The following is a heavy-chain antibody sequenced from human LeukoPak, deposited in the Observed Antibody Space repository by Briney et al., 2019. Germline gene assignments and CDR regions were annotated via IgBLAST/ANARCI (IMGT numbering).Heavy chain of an antibody. CDR1: GFTLWKYS. J-gene: IGHJ4*02. Sequence: GGAPRPSRATPGFTLWKYSISWGRPAPGEGVEWGSPISGSGDSTYYADSVKGRFTISRDSSMETLYLQMNSLRAEDTATYFCAKRLSFGVAIGDFDYWGQGTLVTVSS. CDR3: AKRLSFGVAIGDFDY. D-gene: IGHD3-3*01. V-gene: IGHV3-23*01. CDR2: ISGSGDST.